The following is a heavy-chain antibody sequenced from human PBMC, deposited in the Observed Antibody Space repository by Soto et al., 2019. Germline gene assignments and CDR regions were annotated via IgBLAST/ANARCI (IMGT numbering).Heavy chain of an antibody. CDR2: IYYSGST. Sequence: PSETLSLTCTVSGDSIRSGNHYWSWIRQPPGKGLEWIGYIYYSGSTYYSPSLKSRVTISVDTSKNQFSLKLNSVTAADTAVYYCARVDILTVYGGMEVWGQGTTVTVS. J-gene: IGHJ6*02. D-gene: IGHD3-9*01. CDR1: GDSIRSGNHY. V-gene: IGHV4-30-4*01. CDR3: ARVDILTVYGGMEV.